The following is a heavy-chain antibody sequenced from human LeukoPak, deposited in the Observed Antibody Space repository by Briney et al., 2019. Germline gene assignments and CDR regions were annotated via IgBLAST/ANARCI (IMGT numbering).Heavy chain of an antibody. CDR2: IYTSGTT. D-gene: IGHD3-10*01. CDR1: GVSISSGAYY. Sequence: SQTLSLTCTVSGVSISSGAYYWTRIRPAAGKGLEWIGRIYTSGTTDYNPSLKSRVSISLDTSKNQFSLNLSSVTAADTAVYYCARDMGQTWGQGTLVTVSS. V-gene: IGHV4-61*02. CDR3: ARDMGQT. J-gene: IGHJ5*02.